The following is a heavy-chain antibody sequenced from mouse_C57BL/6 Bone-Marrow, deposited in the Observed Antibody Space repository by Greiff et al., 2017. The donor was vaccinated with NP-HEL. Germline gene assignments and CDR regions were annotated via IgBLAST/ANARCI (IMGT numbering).Heavy chain of an antibody. D-gene: IGHD1-1*01. J-gene: IGHJ4*01. CDR2: IDPSDSYT. V-gene: IGHV1-50*01. Sequence: QVQLQQSGAELVKPGASVKLSCKASGYTFTSYWMQWVKQRPGQGLEWIGEIDPSDSYTNYNQKFKGKATLTVDTSSSTAYMQLSSLTSEDSAVYYCAPYYYGSSYDAMDYWGQGTSVTVSS. CDR3: APYYYGSSYDAMDY. CDR1: GYTFTSYW.